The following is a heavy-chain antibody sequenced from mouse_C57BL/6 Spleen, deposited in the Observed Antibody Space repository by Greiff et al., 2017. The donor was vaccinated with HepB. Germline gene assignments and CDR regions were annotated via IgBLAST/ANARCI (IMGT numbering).Heavy chain of an antibody. V-gene: IGHV1-39*01. CDR3: ARGDYYGSSYNWYFDV. Sequence: SGPELVKPGASVKISCKASGYSFTDYNMNWVKQSNGKSLEWIGVINPNYGTTSYNQKFKGKATLTVDQSSSTAYMQLNSLTSEDSAVYYCARGDYYGSSYNWYFDVWGTGTTVTVSS. CDR1: GYSFTDYN. J-gene: IGHJ1*03. CDR2: INPNYGTT. D-gene: IGHD1-1*01.